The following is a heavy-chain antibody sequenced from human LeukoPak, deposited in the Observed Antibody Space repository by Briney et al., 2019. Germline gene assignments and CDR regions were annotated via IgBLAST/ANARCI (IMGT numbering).Heavy chain of an antibody. CDR1: GYTFTGYY. Sequence: ASVKVSCKASGYTFTGYYMHWVRQAPGQGLEWMGWINPNSGGTNYAQKLQGRVTMTTDTSTSTAYMELRSLRSDDTAVYYCARDKLQYSGFFDYWGQGTLVTVSS. CDR2: INPNSGGT. D-gene: IGHD4-11*01. V-gene: IGHV1-2*02. J-gene: IGHJ4*02. CDR3: ARDKLQYSGFFDY.